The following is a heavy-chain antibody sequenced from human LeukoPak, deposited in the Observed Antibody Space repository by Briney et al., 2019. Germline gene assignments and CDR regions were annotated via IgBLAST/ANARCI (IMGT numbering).Heavy chain of an antibody. V-gene: IGHV4-4*07. Sequence: PSETLSLTCTVSGGSISSYYWSWIRQPAGKGLEWIGRIYTSGSTNYNPSLKSRVTMSVDTSKNQFSLKLSSVTAADTAVYYCARDSTKVVVPAAMGSWFDPSGQGTLVTVSS. CDR1: GGSISSYY. CDR2: IYTSGST. J-gene: IGHJ5*02. D-gene: IGHD2-2*01. CDR3: ARDSTKVVVPAAMGSWFDP.